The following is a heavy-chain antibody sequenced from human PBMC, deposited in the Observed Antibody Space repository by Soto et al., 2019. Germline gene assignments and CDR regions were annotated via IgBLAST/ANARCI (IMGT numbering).Heavy chain of an antibody. CDR1: GFTFSNYA. CDR2: ITNSGGDT. J-gene: IGHJ4*02. V-gene: IGHV3-23*01. Sequence: GGSLRLSCAASGFTFSNYAMTWVRQAPGEGLEWVSVITNSGGDTLHADSVKGRFTISRDNSKNTLYLQMNSLRAEDTAIYYCARGRLRYYYDSSGYLDYWGQGTLVTVSS. D-gene: IGHD3-22*01. CDR3: ARGRLRYYYDSSGYLDY.